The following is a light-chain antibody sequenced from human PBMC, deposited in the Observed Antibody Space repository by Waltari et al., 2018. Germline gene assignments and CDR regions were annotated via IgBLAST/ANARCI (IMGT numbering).Light chain of an antibody. CDR3: CSYAGSYTEV. CDR1: SSDVGGYDS. Sequence: QSALTQPRSVSGSPGQSVTISCTGTSSDVGGYDSVSWYQQQSAKAPKLIIFGVTERPSGVPDRFSGSKSGNTASLTISGLQSEDEADYYCCSYAGSYTEVFGTGTTVTVL. J-gene: IGLJ1*01. V-gene: IGLV2-11*01. CDR2: GVT.